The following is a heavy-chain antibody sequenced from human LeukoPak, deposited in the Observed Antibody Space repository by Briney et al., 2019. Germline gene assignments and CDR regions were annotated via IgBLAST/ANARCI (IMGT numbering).Heavy chain of an antibody. CDR3: SRGYYYGSGTPVWFDP. CDR1: GFTFGDYV. CDR2: IRSKAYGGTT. J-gene: IGHJ5*02. V-gene: IGHV3-49*04. D-gene: IGHD3-10*01. Sequence: GGSLRLSCTASGFTFGDYVMSWVRQAPGKGLEWVGFIRSKAYGGTTEYAASVKGRFTISRDDSKSIAYLQMNILKTEDTAVYYCSRGYYYGSGTPVWFDPWGQGTLVTVSS.